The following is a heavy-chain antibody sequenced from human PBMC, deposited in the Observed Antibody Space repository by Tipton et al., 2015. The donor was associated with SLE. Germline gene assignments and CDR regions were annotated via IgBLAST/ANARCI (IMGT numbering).Heavy chain of an antibody. CDR2: IYHSGST. CDR1: GYFISSGYY. CDR3: ARDLNYYDSSGYPNSDAFDI. V-gene: IGHV4-38-2*02. J-gene: IGHJ3*02. D-gene: IGHD3-22*01. Sequence: LRLSCAVSGYFISSGYYWGWIRQPPGKGLEWIGSIYHSGSTYYNPPLKSRVTISVDTSKKQFSLKLSSVTAADTAVYYCARDLNYYDSSGYPNSDAFDIWGQGTMVTVSS.